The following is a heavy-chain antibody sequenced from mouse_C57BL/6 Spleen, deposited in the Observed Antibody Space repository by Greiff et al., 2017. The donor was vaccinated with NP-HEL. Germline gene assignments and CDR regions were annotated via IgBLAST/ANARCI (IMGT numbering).Heavy chain of an antibody. D-gene: IGHD1-1*01. Sequence: EVQLQQSGPELVKPGASVKISCKASGYSFTDYNMNWVKQSNGKSLEWIGVINPNYGTTSYNQKFKGKATLTVDQSSSTAYMQLNSLTSEDSAVYYCARSGYYGSIYGYYAMDYWGQGTSVTVSS. CDR3: ARSGYYGSIYGYYAMDY. J-gene: IGHJ4*01. V-gene: IGHV1-39*01. CDR1: GYSFTDYN. CDR2: INPNYGTT.